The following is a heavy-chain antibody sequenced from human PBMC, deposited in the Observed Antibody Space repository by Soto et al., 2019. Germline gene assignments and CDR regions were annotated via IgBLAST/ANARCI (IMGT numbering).Heavy chain of an antibody. Sequence: SVKVSCKASGGTFSSYAISWVRQAPGQGLEWMGGIIPIFGTANYAQKFQGRVTITADESTSTAYMELSSLRSEDTAVYYCAREPRYYDILTGHYSAYYYYGMDVWGQGTTVTVSS. D-gene: IGHD3-9*01. CDR3: AREPRYYDILTGHYSAYYYYGMDV. J-gene: IGHJ6*02. CDR2: IIPIFGTA. CDR1: GGTFSSYA. V-gene: IGHV1-69*13.